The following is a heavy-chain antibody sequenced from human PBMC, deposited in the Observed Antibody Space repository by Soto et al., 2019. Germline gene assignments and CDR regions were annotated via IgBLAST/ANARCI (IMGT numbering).Heavy chain of an antibody. CDR1: GGSISSYY. V-gene: IGHV4-59*01. CDR3: ARQLAIGFTYGMDV. Sequence: ASETLSLTCTVSGGSISSYYWSWIRQPPGKGLEWIGYIYYSGSTNYNPSLKSRVTISVDTSKNQFSLKLSSVTAADTAVYYCARQLAIGFTYGMDVWGQGTTVTVSS. CDR2: IYYSGST. J-gene: IGHJ6*02.